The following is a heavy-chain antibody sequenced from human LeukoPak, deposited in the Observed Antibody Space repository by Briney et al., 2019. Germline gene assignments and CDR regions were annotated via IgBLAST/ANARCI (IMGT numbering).Heavy chain of an antibody. J-gene: IGHJ4*02. CDR2: ISPDSGYI. Sequence: TGGSLRLSCAASGFTFSSHSLMWVRQAPGKGLEWVSSISPDSGYIYYADSVKGRFTISRDNAENSLFLQINSLGAEDTAVYYCAPFSAVTHYYFDYWGQGTLVTISS. CDR3: APFSAVTHYYFDY. V-gene: IGHV3-21*01. CDR1: GFTFSSHS. D-gene: IGHD6-13*01.